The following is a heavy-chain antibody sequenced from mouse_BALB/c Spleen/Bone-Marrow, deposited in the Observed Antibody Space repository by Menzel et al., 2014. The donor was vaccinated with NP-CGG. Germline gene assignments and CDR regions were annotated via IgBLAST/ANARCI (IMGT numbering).Heavy chain of an antibody. J-gene: IGHJ2*01. CDR2: IYPGSGST. Sequence: VQLQQSGPELVKPGASVKMSCKASGYTFTDYVISWVKQRTGQGLEWIGEIYPGSGSTYYNEKFKGKATLTADKSSNTAYVQLSSLTSEDSAVYFCANGVDYWGQGTTLTVSS. V-gene: IGHV1-77*01. CDR1: GYTFTDYV. CDR3: ANGVDY.